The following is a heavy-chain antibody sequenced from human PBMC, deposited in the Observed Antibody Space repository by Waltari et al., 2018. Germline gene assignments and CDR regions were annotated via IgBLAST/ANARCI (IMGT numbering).Heavy chain of an antibody. CDR1: CFPLRRQS. V-gene: IGHV3-21*05. D-gene: IGHD2-2*01. CDR2: ISPTSSYK. J-gene: IGHJ5*02. CDR3: ARGAFCTNTSCHNNWFDP. Sequence: EVQLLESGGGLVQPGGSLSLPGAAPCFPLRRQSTVSVRQGPGQGLEWVSYISPTSSYKDYADSVKGRFTISRDNAKNSVFLQMNSLTGEDTAVYYCARGAFCTNTSCHNNWFDPWGQGTLVTVSS.